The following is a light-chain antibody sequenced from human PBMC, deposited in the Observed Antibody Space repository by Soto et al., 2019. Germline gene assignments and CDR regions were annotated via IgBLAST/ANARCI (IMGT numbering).Light chain of an antibody. J-gene: IGKJ1*01. CDR1: QSVSSY. CDR3: QQYNNWPPWT. V-gene: IGKV3D-15*01. Sequence: EIVMTQSPATLSLSPGERATLSCRASQSVSSYLAWYQQKPGQAPRLLIYDASTRATGIPARFSGSGSGTEVTLTITSLQSEDFAVYYCQQYNNWPPWTFGQGNKVEIK. CDR2: DAS.